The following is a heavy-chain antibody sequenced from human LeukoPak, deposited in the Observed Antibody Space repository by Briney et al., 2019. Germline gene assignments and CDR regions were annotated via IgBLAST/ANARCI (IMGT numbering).Heavy chain of an antibody. V-gene: IGHV1-3*01. CDR3: AREYYYDSSGYYAFDI. Sequence: GASVKVSCKASGYDFTKYAVQWVRQAPGQRLEWMGWIDAGNGRTKYSQDFQGRVTISRDTSASIAYMELSSLRSDDTAVYYCAREYYYDSSGYYAFDIWGQGTMVTVSS. D-gene: IGHD3-22*01. J-gene: IGHJ3*02. CDR2: IDAGNGRT. CDR1: GYDFTKYA.